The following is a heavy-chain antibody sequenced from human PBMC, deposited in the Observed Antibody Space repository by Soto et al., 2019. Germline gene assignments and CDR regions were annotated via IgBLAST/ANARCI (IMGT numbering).Heavy chain of an antibody. CDR1: GGSLSGGGYY. V-gene: IGHV4-31*03. Sequence: ASQTLCVSCTVAGGSLSGGGYYWSWIRQHPGKGLEWIGYIFYSGTTYYNPSLKSRVTISVDTSKNQFSLKLSSVTAADTALYYCARSVDPLGQGTLVTVSS. J-gene: IGHJ5*02. CDR3: ARSVDP. CDR2: IFYSGTT.